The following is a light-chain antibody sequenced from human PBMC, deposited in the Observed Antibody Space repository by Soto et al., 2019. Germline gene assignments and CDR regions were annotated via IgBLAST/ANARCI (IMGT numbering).Light chain of an antibody. CDR3: QQYGSSIT. Sequence: EIMITQSPASLSVSPGERATLSCRASQSVSSSYLAWYQQKPGQAPRLLIYGASSRATGIPDRFSGSGSGTDFTLTISRLEPEDFAVYYCQQYGSSITFGQGTRLEIK. CDR1: QSVSSSY. J-gene: IGKJ5*01. V-gene: IGKV3-20*01. CDR2: GAS.